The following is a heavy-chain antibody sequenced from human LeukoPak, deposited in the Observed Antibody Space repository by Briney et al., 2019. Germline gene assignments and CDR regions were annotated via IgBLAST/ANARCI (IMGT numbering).Heavy chain of an antibody. CDR3: ARDWPTVITDY. CDR2: ISTSKGDT. D-gene: IGHD4-11*01. CDR1: RYTFTTHG. J-gene: IGHJ4*02. Sequence: ASVKVSCKTSRYTFTTHGISWVRQAPGQGLERMGWISTSKGDTNYAQKFKGRLTMTTDRSTSTAYMELRSLSSDDTAVYYCARDWPTVITDYWGQGTLVTVSS. V-gene: IGHV1-18*01.